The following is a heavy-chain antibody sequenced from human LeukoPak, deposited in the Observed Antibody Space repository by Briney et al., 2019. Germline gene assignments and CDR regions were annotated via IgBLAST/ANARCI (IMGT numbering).Heavy chain of an antibody. CDR3: AKSMAAADDY. V-gene: IGHV3-30*18. CDR2: ISYDGSNK. J-gene: IGHJ4*02. D-gene: IGHD6-13*01. Sequence: GGSLRLSCAASGFTFSSFAMHWVRQAPGKGLEWVAVISYDGSNKYYADSVKGRFTISRDNSENTLYLQMNSLRAGDTAVYYCAKSMAAADDYWGQGTLVTVSS. CDR1: GFTFSSFA.